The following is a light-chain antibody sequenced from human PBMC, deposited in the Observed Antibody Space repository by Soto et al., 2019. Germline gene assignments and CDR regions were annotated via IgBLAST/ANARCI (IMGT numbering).Light chain of an antibody. CDR3: QQYNTYST. V-gene: IGKV1-5*01. Sequence: PIAQSPSTLSASLEDRVTITCRASQSISSWLAWYQQKPGKAPNILIYDASSLKSGVPSRFSGSGSGTEFTLTIISLQPDDFATYYCQQYNTYSTFGQGTNVEI. J-gene: IGKJ1*01. CDR1: QSISSW. CDR2: DAS.